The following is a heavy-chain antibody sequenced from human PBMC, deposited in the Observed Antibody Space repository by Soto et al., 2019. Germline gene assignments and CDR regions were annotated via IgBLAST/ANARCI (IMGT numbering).Heavy chain of an antibody. V-gene: IGHV4-34*01. CDR1: GGSFSGYY. J-gene: IGHJ4*02. CDR2: INHGESA. CDR3: ARGYAAPRAAN. D-gene: IGHD2-15*01. Sequence: PSETLSLTCAVYGGSFSGYYWSWIRRPPEKGLEWIGEINHGESASYNPSLKDRVTISLDTSNNHFSLKLTSVTAADSAAYYCARGYAAPRAANWGQGTLVTVSS.